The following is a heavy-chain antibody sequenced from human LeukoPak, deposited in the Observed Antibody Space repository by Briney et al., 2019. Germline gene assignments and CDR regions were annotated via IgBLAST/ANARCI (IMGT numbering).Heavy chain of an antibody. D-gene: IGHD6-19*01. CDR1: GGTFSSYA. CDR2: TIHIFGTA. CDR3: ATGNLAVAEPGDAFDI. Sequence: SSVPVSCMATGGTFSSYAISWVRPAPGRGREWMGGTIHIFGTANYAQKLLGRVTITADESTSTAYMELSSLRSADTAVYYCATGNLAVAEPGDAFDIWGQGTMVAVSS. J-gene: IGHJ3*02. V-gene: IGHV1-69*01.